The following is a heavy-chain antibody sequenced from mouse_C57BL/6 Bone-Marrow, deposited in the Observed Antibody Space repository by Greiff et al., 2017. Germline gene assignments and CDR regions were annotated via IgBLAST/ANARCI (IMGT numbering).Heavy chain of an antibody. CDR3: TTCLRFYAMDY. CDR1: GFNIKDDY. D-gene: IGHD6-2*01. J-gene: IGHJ4*01. V-gene: IGHV14-4*01. CDR2: IDPENGDT. Sequence: EVQLQQSGAELVRPGASVKLSCTASGFNIKDDYMHWVKQRPEQGLEWIGRIDPENGDTEYASKFQGKATITADTSSNTAYLQLSSLTSEYTAVYYCTTCLRFYAMDYWGQGTSVTVSS.